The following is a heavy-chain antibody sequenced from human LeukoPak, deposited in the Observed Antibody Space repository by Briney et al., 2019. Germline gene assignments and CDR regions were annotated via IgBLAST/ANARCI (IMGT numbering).Heavy chain of an antibody. CDR2: IIPIFGTA. V-gene: IGHV1-69*05. D-gene: IGHD7-27*01. CDR1: GGTFSSYA. CDR3: ARALTGNDAFDI. Sequence: ASAKVSCKASGGTFSSYAISWVRQAPGQGLEWMGGIIPIFGTANYAQKFQGRVTITTDESTSTAYMELSSLRSEDTAVYYCARALTGNDAFDIWGQGTMVTVSS. J-gene: IGHJ3*02.